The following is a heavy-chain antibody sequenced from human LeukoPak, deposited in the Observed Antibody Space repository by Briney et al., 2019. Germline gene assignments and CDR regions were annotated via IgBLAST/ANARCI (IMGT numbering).Heavy chain of an antibody. D-gene: IGHD5-12*01. CDR2: IYPGDSDT. CDR3: ARHLDVDILGTIDY. Sequence: GESLKISCTGSGYSFPNYWIGWVRQMPGKGLEWMGIIYPGDSDTRYSPAFQGQVTVSADKSISTVYLQWSSLKASDTPMCFCARHLDVDILGTIDYWGQGTQVTVSS. CDR1: GYSFPNYW. V-gene: IGHV5-51*01. J-gene: IGHJ4*02.